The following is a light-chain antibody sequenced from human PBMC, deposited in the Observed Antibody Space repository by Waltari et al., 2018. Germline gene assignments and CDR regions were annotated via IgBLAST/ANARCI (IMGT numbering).Light chain of an antibody. Sequence: ALTQPRSVSGSPGQSVTISCTGTSSDVGGYNYVSWYQQHPGKAPKLMIYDVSKRPSGVPDRFSGSKSGNTASLTISGLQAEDEADYYCCSYAGSYTLVFGGGTKLTVL. CDR3: CSYAGSYTLV. V-gene: IGLV2-11*01. CDR1: SSDVGGYNY. CDR2: DVS. J-gene: IGLJ2*01.